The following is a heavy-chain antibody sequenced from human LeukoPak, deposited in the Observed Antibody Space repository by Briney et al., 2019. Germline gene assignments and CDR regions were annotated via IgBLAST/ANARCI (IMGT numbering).Heavy chain of an antibody. V-gene: IGHV3-74*01. D-gene: IGHD4-17*01. Sequence: GGSLRLSCAASGFTFSSYWMHWVRLAPGKGLVRVSRIESTGSSTGYADSVKGRFTISRDNAKNTLYLQMNSLRAEDTALYYCARGGDYPFDYWGQETLVTVSS. CDR2: IESTGSST. CDR1: GFTFSSYW. CDR3: ARGGDYPFDY. J-gene: IGHJ4*02.